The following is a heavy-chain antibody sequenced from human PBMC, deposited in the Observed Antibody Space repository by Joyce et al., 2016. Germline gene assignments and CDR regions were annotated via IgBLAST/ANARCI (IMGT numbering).Heavy chain of an antibody. CDR1: GVSGDSLSPYF. D-gene: IGHD2-8*01. J-gene: IGHJ6*02. CDR3: ARGPGIAGGVDYYYYGMDV. CDR2: IHYRGSHYYNGSI. Sequence: QVQLQESGPGLVKPSETLSLTCSVSGVSGDSLSPYFWSWIRQPPGRGLEWIAYIHYRGSHYYNGSIKYNSSLKSRVSVSVDTSKNQFSLNLTAVTAADTAVYYCARGPGIAGGVDYYYYGMDVWGQGTTVIVS. V-gene: IGHV4-59*01.